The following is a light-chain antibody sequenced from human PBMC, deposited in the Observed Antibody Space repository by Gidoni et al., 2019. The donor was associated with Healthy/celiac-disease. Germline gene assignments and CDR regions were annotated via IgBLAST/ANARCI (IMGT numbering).Light chain of an antibody. CDR3: QQSYSTPGT. V-gene: IGKV1-39*01. Sequence: DIQMTQSPSSLSASVGDRVTITCRASQSISSYLNWYQQIPGKAPKLLIYAASSLQSGVPSRFSGSGSGTDFTLTISSLQPEDFATYYCQQSYSTPGTFGQGTKLEIK. J-gene: IGKJ2*02. CDR2: AAS. CDR1: QSISSY.